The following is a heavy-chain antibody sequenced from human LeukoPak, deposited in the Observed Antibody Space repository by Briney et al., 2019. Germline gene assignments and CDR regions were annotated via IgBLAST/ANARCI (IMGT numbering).Heavy chain of an antibody. D-gene: IGHD6-19*01. V-gene: IGHV3-11*04. CDR2: ISDSGITI. J-gene: IGHJ4*02. Sequence: RAGGSLRLSCAASGFTFSDYYMSWIRQAPGKGLEWVSYISDSGITIYYADSVKGRFTISRDNTKNSLYLQMNSLRAEDPAVYYCARDIFTVAGAVDYWGQGTLVTVSS. CDR1: GFTFSDYY. CDR3: ARDIFTVAGAVDY.